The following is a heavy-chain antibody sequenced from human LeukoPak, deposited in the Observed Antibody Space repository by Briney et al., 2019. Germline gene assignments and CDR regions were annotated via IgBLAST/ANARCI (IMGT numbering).Heavy chain of an antibody. CDR2: IYTSGST. D-gene: IGHD2-15*01. Sequence: SETLSLTCTVSGGSISSGSYYWRWLRQPAGTGLEWLGRIYTSGSTNYNPSLKSRVTISVDTSRNQFSLKLSSVTAADTAVYYCARGYCSGGSCSGYYYYYYYMDVWGKGTSVTVSS. V-gene: IGHV4-61*02. CDR1: GGSISSGSYY. J-gene: IGHJ6*03. CDR3: ARGYCSGGSCSGYYYYYYYMDV.